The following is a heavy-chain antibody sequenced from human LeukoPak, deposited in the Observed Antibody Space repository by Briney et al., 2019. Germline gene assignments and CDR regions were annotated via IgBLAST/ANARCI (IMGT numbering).Heavy chain of an antibody. D-gene: IGHD3-22*01. CDR1: GGSISSYY. Sequence: SETLSLTCTVSGGSISSYYWSWIRQPPGKGLEWIGYIYYSGSTNYNPSLKSRVTISVDTSKNQFSLKLSSVTAADTAVYYCAKDSGYYYDSSGYWDAFDIWGQGTMVTVSS. CDR2: IYYSGST. CDR3: AKDSGYYYDSSGYWDAFDI. V-gene: IGHV4-59*01. J-gene: IGHJ3*02.